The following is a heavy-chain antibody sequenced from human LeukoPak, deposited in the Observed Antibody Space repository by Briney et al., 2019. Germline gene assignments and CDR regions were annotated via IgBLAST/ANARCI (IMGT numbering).Heavy chain of an antibody. V-gene: IGHV5-51*01. CDR1: GYSFTSYW. D-gene: IGHD3-10*01. J-gene: IGHJ4*02. CDR2: IYPGDSDT. CDR3: ARTTMVRGVITIVDY. Sequence: GESLKISCKGSGYSFTSYWIGWVRPMPGKGLEWMGIIYPGDSDTRYSPSFQGQVTISADKSISTAYLQWSSLKASDTAMYYCARTTMVRGVITIVDYWGQGTLVTVSS.